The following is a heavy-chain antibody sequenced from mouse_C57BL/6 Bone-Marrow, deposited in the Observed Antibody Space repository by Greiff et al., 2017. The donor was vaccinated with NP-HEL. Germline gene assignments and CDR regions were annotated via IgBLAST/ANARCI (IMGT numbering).Heavy chain of an antibody. V-gene: IGHV5-4*01. D-gene: IGHD3-3*01. Sequence: EVQRVESGGGLVKPGGSLKLSCAASGFTFSSYAMSWVRQTPEKRLEWVATISDGGSYTYYPDNVKGRFTISRDNAKNNLYLQMSHLKSEDTAMYYCARGGGWDGGDYWGQGTTLTVSS. CDR2: ISDGGSYT. J-gene: IGHJ2*01. CDR3: ARGGGWDGGDY. CDR1: GFTFSSYA.